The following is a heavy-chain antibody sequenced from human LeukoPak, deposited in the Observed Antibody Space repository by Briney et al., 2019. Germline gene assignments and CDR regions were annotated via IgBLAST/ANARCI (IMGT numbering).Heavy chain of an antibody. CDR3: ARTTVTTYHFDY. CDR1: GYTFTTYG. CDR2: ISTYNTNS. Sequence: ASVKVSCKASGYTFTTYGISWVRQAPGQGLEWMGWISTYNTNSNYAQKLQGRVTMTTDTSASTAYMELRGLRSDDTAVYYCARTTVTTYHFDYWGQGTLVTVSS. V-gene: IGHV1-18*01. J-gene: IGHJ4*02. D-gene: IGHD4-17*01.